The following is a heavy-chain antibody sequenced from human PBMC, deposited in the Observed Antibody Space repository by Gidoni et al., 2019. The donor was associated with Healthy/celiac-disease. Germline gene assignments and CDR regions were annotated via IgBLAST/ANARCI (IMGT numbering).Heavy chain of an antibody. CDR1: AFSLSTSGVG. J-gene: IGHJ5*02. CDR3: AHRQEGSGIGWFDP. CDR2: IYWDDDK. D-gene: IGHD3-10*01. Sequence: QITLKESGPTLVKPTQTLTLTCTFSAFSLSTSGVGVGWIRQPPGKALEWLALIYWDDDKRYSPSLKSRLNITKDTSKNQVVLTMTNMDPVDTATYYWAHRQEGSGIGWFDPWGQGTLVTVSS. V-gene: IGHV2-5*02.